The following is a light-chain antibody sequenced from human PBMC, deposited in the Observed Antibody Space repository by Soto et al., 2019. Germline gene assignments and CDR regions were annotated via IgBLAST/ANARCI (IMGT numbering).Light chain of an antibody. V-gene: IGKV3-15*01. CDR1: QSVSSN. CDR2: GAS. CDR3: LQDYSYPRT. J-gene: IGKJ1*01. Sequence: EIVMTQSPATLSVSPGERATLSCRASQSVSSNLAWYQQKPGQAPRLLIYGASTRATGIPARFSGSGSGTEFTLTISGLQPEDFATYYCLQDYSYPRTFGQGTKVEIK.